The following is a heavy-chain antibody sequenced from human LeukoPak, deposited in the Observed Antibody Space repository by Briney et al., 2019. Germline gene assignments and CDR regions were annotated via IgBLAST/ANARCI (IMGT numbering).Heavy chain of an antibody. D-gene: IGHD6-13*01. J-gene: IGHJ1*01. CDR3: ARDPIASSSINPGYFQH. CDR1: GYTFTGYY. CDR2: INPNSGGT. Sequence: GASVKVSCKASGYTFTGYYMHWVRQAPGQGLEWMGWINPNSGGTNYAQKFQGRVTMTRDTSISTAYMELSSLRSEDTAVYYCARDPIASSSINPGYFQHWGQGTLVTVSS. V-gene: IGHV1-2*02.